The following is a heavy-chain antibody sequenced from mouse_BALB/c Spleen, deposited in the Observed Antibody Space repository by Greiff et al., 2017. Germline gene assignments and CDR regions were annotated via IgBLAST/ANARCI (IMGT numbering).Heavy chain of an antibody. Sequence: QVQLQQSGAELARPGASVKMSCKASGYTFTSYTMHWVKQRPGQGLEWIGYINPSSGYTNYNQKFKDKATLTADKSSSTAYMQLSSLTSEDSAVYYCARGITHYWYFDVWGAGTTVTVSS. V-gene: IGHV1-4*01. CDR1: GYTFTSYT. J-gene: IGHJ1*01. CDR2: INPSSGYT. D-gene: IGHD1-2*01. CDR3: ARGITHYWYFDV.